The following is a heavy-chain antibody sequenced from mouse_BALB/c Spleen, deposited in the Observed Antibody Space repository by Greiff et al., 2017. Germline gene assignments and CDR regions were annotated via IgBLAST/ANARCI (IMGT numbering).Heavy chain of an antibody. CDR1: GYSITSGYY. D-gene: IGHD2-4*01. CDR2: ISYDGSN. Sequence: EVQVVESGPGLVKPSQSLSLTCSVTGYSITSGYYWNWIRQFPGNKLEWMGYISYDGSNNYNPSLKNRISITRDTSKNQFFLKLNSVTTEDTATYYCASSLYDYDAYYYAMDYWRQGTSVTVSS. CDR3: ASSLYDYDAYYYAMDY. V-gene: IGHV3-6*02. J-gene: IGHJ4*01.